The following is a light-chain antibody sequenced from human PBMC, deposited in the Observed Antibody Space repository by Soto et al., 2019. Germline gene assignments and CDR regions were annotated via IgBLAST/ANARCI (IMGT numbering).Light chain of an antibody. CDR2: EVT. CDR3: TSYPSDFFV. Sequence: QSAPTQPASVSGSPGQSITISCFGTSSDIGRYEYVSWYQQHPGKAPKLIIYEVTNRPSGISNRFSASKSGNTASLTISGLQPEDEADYYCTSYPSDFFVFGTGTKLTVL. J-gene: IGLJ1*01. V-gene: IGLV2-14*01. CDR1: SSDIGRYEY.